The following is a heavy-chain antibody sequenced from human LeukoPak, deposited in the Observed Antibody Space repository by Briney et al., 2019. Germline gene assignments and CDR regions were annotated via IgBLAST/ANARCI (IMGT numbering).Heavy chain of an antibody. CDR1: GYTFTNYG. V-gene: IGHV1-18*01. Sequence: GASVKVSCKASGYTFTNYGISWVRQAPGQGPEWTGWISSYNGNTIYAQKFQGRVTMTTDTSTSTAYMELRSLRSDDTAVYYCARDRSTVVTPSGDAKFDFWGQGTLVTVSS. CDR2: ISSYNGNT. D-gene: IGHD3-3*01. CDR3: ARDRSTVVTPSGDAKFDF. J-gene: IGHJ4*02.